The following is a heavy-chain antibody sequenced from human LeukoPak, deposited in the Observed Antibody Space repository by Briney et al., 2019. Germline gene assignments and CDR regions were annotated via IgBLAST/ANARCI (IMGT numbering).Heavy chain of an antibody. V-gene: IGHV3-11*01. CDR2: ISSSGSTI. J-gene: IGHJ4*02. CDR3: ARDSLRSGYYDSSGPEY. CDR1: GFTFSDYY. D-gene: IGHD3-22*01. Sequence: RGSLRLSCAASGFTFSDYYMSWIRQAPGKGLECVSYISSSGSTIYHADSVKGRFTISRDNAKNSLYLQMNSLRAEDTAIYYCARDSLRSGYYDSSGPEYWGQGILVTVSS.